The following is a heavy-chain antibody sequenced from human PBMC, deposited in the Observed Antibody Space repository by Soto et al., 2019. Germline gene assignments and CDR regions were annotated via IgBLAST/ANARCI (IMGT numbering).Heavy chain of an antibody. CDR2: INSDGSST. J-gene: IGHJ4*02. Sequence: EVQLVESGGGLVQPGGSLRLSCAASGFTFSSYWMHWVRQAPGKGLVWVSRINSDGSSTSYADSVKGRFTISRDNAXXTLYLQMNSLRAEDTAVYYCASHMSREYSSSPGEYWGQGTLVTVSS. D-gene: IGHD6-6*01. V-gene: IGHV3-74*01. CDR1: GFTFSSYW. CDR3: ASHMSREYSSSPGEY.